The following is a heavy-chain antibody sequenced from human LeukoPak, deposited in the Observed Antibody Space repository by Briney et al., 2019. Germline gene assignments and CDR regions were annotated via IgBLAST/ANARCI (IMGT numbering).Heavy chain of an antibody. CDR3: ASGWSLYSYGIDY. CDR2: IIPILGIA. D-gene: IGHD5-18*01. V-gene: IGHV1-69*04. CDR1: GGTFSSYA. J-gene: IGHJ4*02. Sequence: GASVKVSCKASGGTFSSYAISWVRQAPGQGPEWMGRIIPILGIANYAQKFQGRVTITADKSTSTAYMELSSLRSEDTAVYYCASGWSLYSYGIDYWGQGTLVTVSS.